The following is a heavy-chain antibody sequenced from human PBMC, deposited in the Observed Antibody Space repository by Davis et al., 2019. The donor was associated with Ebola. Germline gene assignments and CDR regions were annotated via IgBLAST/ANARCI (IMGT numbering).Heavy chain of an antibody. D-gene: IGHD2/OR15-2a*01. CDR1: GFTFSDYS. J-gene: IGHJ6*02. Sequence: GESLKISCAASGFTFSDYSMYWVRQAPGKGLEWVSHIGASSDHISYADSVKGRFIISRDNAHNSLYLQLNSLRDEDTAVYFCARRILSPSRGGMDVWGRGTTVIVSS. V-gene: IGHV3-48*02. CDR2: IGASSDHI. CDR3: ARRILSPSRGGMDV.